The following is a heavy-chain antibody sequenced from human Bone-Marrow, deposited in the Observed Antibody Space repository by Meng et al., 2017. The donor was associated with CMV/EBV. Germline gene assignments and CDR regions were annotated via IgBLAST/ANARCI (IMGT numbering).Heavy chain of an antibody. CDR1: GGILRKYA. J-gene: IGHJ4*02. Sequence: QVQLEQSGAEVKTPGSSVKVSCKVSGGILRKYAISWVRQAPGQGLEYMGGISAIFGTANYAQKFQGRVTITADESTNTVYMEVSSLRSEDTAVYYCARGEYYYESYFNYWGQGTLVTVSS. CDR3: ARGEYYYESYFNY. CDR2: ISAIFGTA. V-gene: IGHV1-69*01. D-gene: IGHD3-22*01.